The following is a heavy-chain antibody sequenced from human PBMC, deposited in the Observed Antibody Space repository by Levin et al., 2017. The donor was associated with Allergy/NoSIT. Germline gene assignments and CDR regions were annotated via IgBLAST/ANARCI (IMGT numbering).Heavy chain of an antibody. CDR2: ISAYNGNT. J-gene: IGHJ4*02. D-gene: IGHD3-10*01. Sequence: GESLKISCKASGYTFTSYGISWVRQAPGQGLEWMGWISAYNGNTNYAQKLQGRVTMTTDTSTSTAYMELRSLRSDDTAVYYCARGVNYYGSGSYYNLPYYFDYWGQGTLVTVSS. V-gene: IGHV1-18*01. CDR3: ARGVNYYGSGSYYNLPYYFDY. CDR1: GYTFTSYG.